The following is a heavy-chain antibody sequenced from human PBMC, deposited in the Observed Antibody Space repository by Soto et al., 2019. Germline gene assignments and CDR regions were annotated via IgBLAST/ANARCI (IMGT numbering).Heavy chain of an antibody. J-gene: IGHJ4*02. CDR1: GGSISSNNW. D-gene: IGHD6-19*01. Sequence: QVQLQESGPGLVKPSGTLSLTCAVSGGSISSNNWWSWVRQPPGKGLEWIGEIYHSGSTNYNPSRKSRAXXXVXXSKNQFSLKLSSVTAADTAVYYCARAQVAGTYFDYWGQGTLVTVSS. CDR3: ARAQVAGTYFDY. CDR2: IYHSGST. V-gene: IGHV4-4*02.